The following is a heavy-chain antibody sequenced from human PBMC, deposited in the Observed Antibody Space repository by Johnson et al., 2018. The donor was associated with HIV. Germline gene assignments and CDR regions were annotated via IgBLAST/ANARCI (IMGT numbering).Heavy chain of an antibody. CDR1: GFTFSSYD. CDR2: IGTAGDT. V-gene: IGHV3-13*01. D-gene: IGHD2-8*01. J-gene: IGHJ3*01. CDR3: ARRSMKSDAFDV. Sequence: VQLVESGGGVVQPGRSLRLSCAASGFTFSSYDMHWVRQATGKGLEWVSAIGTAGDTYYPGSVKGRFTISRENAKNSLYLQMNSLRAGDTAVYYCARRSMKSDAFDVWGPGTEVTVSS.